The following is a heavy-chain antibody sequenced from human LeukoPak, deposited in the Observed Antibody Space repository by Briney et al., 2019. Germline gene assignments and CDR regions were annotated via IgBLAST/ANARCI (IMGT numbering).Heavy chain of an antibody. CDR2: IISNGGST. J-gene: IGHJ4*02. CDR3: VKDMEYNWNDVGLDY. V-gene: IGHV3-64D*06. Sequence: PGGSLRLSCSASGFTFSSYAMHWVRQAPGKGLEYVSAIISNGGSTYYADSVKGRFTISRDNSKNTLYLQMSSLRAEDTAVYYCVKDMEYNWNDVGLDYWGQGTLVTVSS. CDR1: GFTFSSYA. D-gene: IGHD1-1*01.